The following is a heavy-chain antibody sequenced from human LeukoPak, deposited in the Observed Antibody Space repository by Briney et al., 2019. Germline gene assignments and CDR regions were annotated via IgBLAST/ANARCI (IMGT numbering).Heavy chain of an antibody. CDR2: ISSSGSTI. Sequence: GGSLRLSCAASGFTFSDYCMSWIRQAPGKGLEWVSYISSSGSTIYYADSVKGRFTISRDNAKNSLYLQMNSLRAEDTAVYYCAKDPGLYDFWSGYPGTNYYYYYGMDVWGQGTTVTVSS. CDR3: AKDPGLYDFWSGYPGTNYYYYYGMDV. J-gene: IGHJ6*02. CDR1: GFTFSDYC. V-gene: IGHV3-11*01. D-gene: IGHD3-3*01.